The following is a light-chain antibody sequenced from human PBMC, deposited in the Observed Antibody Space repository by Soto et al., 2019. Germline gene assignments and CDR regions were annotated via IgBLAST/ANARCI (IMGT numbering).Light chain of an antibody. CDR2: DAS. V-gene: IGKV3-20*01. Sequence: IVFTQSAYTLSLSPGERATLSCRASQSVRSERLAWYQHKRGQAPRLVIFDASSRATGIPERFSGSGSGTDFTLTITRLEPEDFAVYFCQQYDVSPITFGLGTRLEIK. CDR3: QQYDVSPIT. CDR1: QSVRSER. J-gene: IGKJ5*01.